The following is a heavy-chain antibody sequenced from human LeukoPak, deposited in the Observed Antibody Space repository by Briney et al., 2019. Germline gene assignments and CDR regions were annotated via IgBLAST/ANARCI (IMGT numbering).Heavy chain of an antibody. CDR2: IWYDGSNK. V-gene: IGHV3-33*08. J-gene: IGHJ6*02. CDR1: GFTFSSYG. Sequence: PGRSLRLSCAPSGFTFSSYGMHWVRQAPGKGLEGVAVIWYDGSNKYYADSVKGRFTISRDNSKNTLYLQMNSLRAEDTAVYYCARDQEWLVRGYYYGMDVWGQGTTVTVSS. CDR3: ARDQEWLVRGYYYGMDV. D-gene: IGHD6-19*01.